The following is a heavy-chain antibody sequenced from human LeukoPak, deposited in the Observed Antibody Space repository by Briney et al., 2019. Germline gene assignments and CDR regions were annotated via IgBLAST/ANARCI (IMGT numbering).Heavy chain of an antibody. CDR2: IYNTGLT. CDR3: ARSEKSITIFGVVIITMFDY. J-gene: IGHJ4*02. CDR1: GGSITFGNYY. V-gene: IGHV4-61*02. D-gene: IGHD3-3*01. Sequence: SETLSLTCTVSGGSITFGNYYWTWIRQPAGKGLEWIGRIYNTGLTDDNPSLKSRVTISLDRSTNQFSLKWTSATAADTAIYYCARSEKSITIFGVVIITMFDYWGQGTLVTVSS.